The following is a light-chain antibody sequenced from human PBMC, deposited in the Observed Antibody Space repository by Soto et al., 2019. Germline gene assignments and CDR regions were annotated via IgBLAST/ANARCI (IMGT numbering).Light chain of an antibody. CDR1: QSVSSSY. CDR2: GAS. CDR3: QQYGRSPPFT. V-gene: IGKV3-20*01. J-gene: IGKJ2*01. Sequence: EIVLTQSPGTLSLSPGERATLSCRASQSVSSSYIAWYQQNPGQAPRLLIYGASSRATVIPDRFSGSGSGTIFTLTISRQEPEDFAVYFCQQYGRSPPFTFGQGTKVEIK.